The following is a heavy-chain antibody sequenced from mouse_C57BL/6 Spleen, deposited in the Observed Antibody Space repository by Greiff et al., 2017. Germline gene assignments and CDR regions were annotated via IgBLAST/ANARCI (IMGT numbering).Heavy chain of an antibody. J-gene: IGHJ4*01. D-gene: IGHD3-2*02. Sequence: EVMLVESGGGLVQPGGSLKLSCAASGFTFSDYYMYWVRQTPEKRLEWVAYISNGGGSTYYPDTVKGRFTISRDNAKNTLYLQMSRLKSEDTAMYYCARHAAQASAYYAMDYWGQGTSVTVSS. CDR1: GFTFSDYY. CDR2: ISNGGGST. CDR3: ARHAAQASAYYAMDY. V-gene: IGHV5-12*01.